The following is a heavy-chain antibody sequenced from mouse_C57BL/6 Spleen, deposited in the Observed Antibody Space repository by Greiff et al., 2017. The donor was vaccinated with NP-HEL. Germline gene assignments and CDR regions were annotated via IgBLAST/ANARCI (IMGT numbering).Heavy chain of an antibody. V-gene: IGHV5-17*01. CDR1: GFTFSDYG. D-gene: IGHD2-12*01. Sequence: EVMLVESGGGLVKPGGSLKLSCAAPGFTFSDYGMHWVRQAPEKGLEWVAYISSGSSTIYYADTVKGRFTISRDNAKNTLFLQMTSLRSEDTAMYYCAYSYGGDAMDYWGQGTSVTVSS. CDR3: AYSYGGDAMDY. CDR2: ISSGSSTI. J-gene: IGHJ4*01.